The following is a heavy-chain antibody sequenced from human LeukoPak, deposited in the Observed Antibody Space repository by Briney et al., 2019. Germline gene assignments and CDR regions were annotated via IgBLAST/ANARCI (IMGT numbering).Heavy chain of an antibody. V-gene: IGHV3-21*01. D-gene: IGHD3-22*01. J-gene: IGHJ4*02. Sequence: GGSLRLSCAASGFTLSSYAMSWVRQAPGKGLEWVSATSSSDAGTYYADSVKGRFTISRDNAKNSLYLQMSSLRAEDTAVHCCRRGGDYYDSSGYFYGTYYFDYWGQGTLVTVSS. CDR3: RRGGDYYDSSGYFYGTYYFDY. CDR2: TSSSDAGT. CDR1: GFTLSSYA.